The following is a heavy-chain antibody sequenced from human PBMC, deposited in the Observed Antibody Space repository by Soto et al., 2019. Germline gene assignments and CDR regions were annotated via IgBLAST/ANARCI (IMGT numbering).Heavy chain of an antibody. CDR3: ARGGQECSNSGCGYIYDGMDV. V-gene: IGHV1-18*01. CDR2: ISAYNGNR. CDR1: GYTFSHYG. D-gene: IGHD1-26*01. Sequence: GASVKVSCKASGYTFSHYGIGWVRQAPGQGLEWMGWISAYNGNRHFAEGLRGRITMTTNTTTRTADMELRGLSSDDTAVYYCARGGQECSNSGCGYIYDGMDVWGQGTTVTVSS. J-gene: IGHJ6*02.